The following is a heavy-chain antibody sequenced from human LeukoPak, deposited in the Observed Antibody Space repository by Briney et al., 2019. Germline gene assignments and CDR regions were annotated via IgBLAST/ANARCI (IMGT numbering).Heavy chain of an antibody. Sequence: GGSLRLSCVASGFSLSAYIMHWVRQAPGKGLEYVSAIRSDGSSTFYPNSVKGRFTISRDNSKSTLYLQMGSLRAEDTAVYYCTRRYGGHSGWAGYHDSWGQGTLVTVSS. V-gene: IGHV3-64*01. D-gene: IGHD6-19*01. CDR2: IRSDGSST. CDR3: TRRYGGHSGWAGYHDS. CDR1: GFSLSAYI. J-gene: IGHJ4*02.